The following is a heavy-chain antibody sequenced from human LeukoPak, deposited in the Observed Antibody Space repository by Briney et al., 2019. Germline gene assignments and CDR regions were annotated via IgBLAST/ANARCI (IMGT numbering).Heavy chain of an antibody. CDR1: GFTFSRYS. CDR3: ARDHGIVLMVYAMDY. CDR2: ISSSSRDI. V-gene: IGHV3-48*01. D-gene: IGHD2-8*01. J-gene: IGHJ4*02. Sequence: GGSLRLSCAASGFTFSRYSMNWVRQAPGKGLEWISYISSSSRDIDYADYVKGRFTISRDNDRNSLYLQMNSLRAEDTGVYYCARDHGIVLMVYAMDYWGQGTPVTVSS.